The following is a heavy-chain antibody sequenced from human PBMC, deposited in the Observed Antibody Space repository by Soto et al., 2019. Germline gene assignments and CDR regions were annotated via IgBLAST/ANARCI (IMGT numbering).Heavy chain of an antibody. J-gene: IGHJ6*02. CDR1: GGSISSGGYY. CDR3: AGDRFALFPYYYYGMDV. Sequence: SETLSLTCTVSGGSISSGGYYWSWIRRHPGKGLEWIGYIYYSGSTYYNPSLKSRVTISVDTSKNQFSLKLSSVTAADTAVYYCAGDRFALFPYYYYGMDVWGQGTTVTVSS. V-gene: IGHV4-31*03. D-gene: IGHD2-21*01. CDR2: IYYSGST.